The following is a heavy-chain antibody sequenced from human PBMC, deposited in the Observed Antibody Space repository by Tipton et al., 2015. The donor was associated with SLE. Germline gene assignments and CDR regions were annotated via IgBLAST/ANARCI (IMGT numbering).Heavy chain of an antibody. CDR2: IHTRGSS. J-gene: IGHJ6*02. V-gene: IGHV4-61*02. CDR3: AGGGGGIFTYFYGMDV. CDR1: GGSLSSGTYY. D-gene: IGHD3-16*01. Sequence: TLSLTCTVSGGSLSSGTYYWSWIRQPAGKGLEWIGRIHTRGSSNHNPSLKSRVTISVDTSNQFSLRLNSVTAADTAVYYCAGGGGGIFTYFYGMDVWGQGTTVTVSS.